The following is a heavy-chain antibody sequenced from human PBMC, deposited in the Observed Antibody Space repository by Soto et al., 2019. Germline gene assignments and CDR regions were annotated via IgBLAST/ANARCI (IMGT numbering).Heavy chain of an antibody. Sequence: SETLSLTCAVYGGSSSGYYWSWIRQPPGKGLERIGEINHSGSTNYNPSLKSRVTISIDTSKTQFSLKMNSVTAADTAVYFCGGQDYGAKGYYFENWGQGALVTVSS. CDR2: INHSGST. CDR1: GGSSSGYY. V-gene: IGHV4-34*01. J-gene: IGHJ4*02. D-gene: IGHD4-17*01. CDR3: GGQDYGAKGYYFEN.